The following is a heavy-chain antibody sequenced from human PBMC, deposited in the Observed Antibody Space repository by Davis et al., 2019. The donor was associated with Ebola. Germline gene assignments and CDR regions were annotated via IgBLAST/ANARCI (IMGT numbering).Heavy chain of an antibody. V-gene: IGHV4-34*01. J-gene: IGHJ4*02. CDR1: DGSLSGHY. D-gene: IGHD2-2*02. CDR3: ARYCSSTTCYKRGYGFDA. CDR2: INHSGST. Sequence: PSETLSLTCVVYDGSLSGHYWNWIRQPPGKGLEWIGEINHSGSTNYNPSLKSRITISVDTPKNQFSLKLRSVTAAETAVYYCARYCSSTTCYKRGYGFDAWGQGTLVTVSS.